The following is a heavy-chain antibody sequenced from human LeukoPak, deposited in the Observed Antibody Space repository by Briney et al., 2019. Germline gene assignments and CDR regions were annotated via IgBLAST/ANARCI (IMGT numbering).Heavy chain of an antibody. J-gene: IGHJ4*02. CDR1: GFTLSSYA. V-gene: IGHV3-23*01. CDR2: ISGSGGST. CDR3: AKLAPRTPPTNFDY. Sequence: GGSLSLSRAPSGFTLSSYAMRWVRQAPGKGREWVSAISGSGGSTYYADSVKGRFTISRDNSKNTLYLQMNSLRAEDTAVYYCAKLAPRTPPTNFDYWGQGTLVTVSS.